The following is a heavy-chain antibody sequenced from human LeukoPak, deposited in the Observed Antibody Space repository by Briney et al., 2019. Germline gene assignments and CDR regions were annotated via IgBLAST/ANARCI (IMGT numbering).Heavy chain of an antibody. J-gene: IGHJ4*02. CDR1: GFTFVDYV. Sequence: GGSLRLSCAASGFTFVDYVIRGVRQAPGRGLEWVSGINWNGGSTGYADSLKGRFTISRDNSKNTLYLQMNSLRAEDTAVYYCANSIAAAGRPFDYWGQGTLVTVSS. V-gene: IGHV3-20*04. CDR3: ANSIAAAGRPFDY. CDR2: INWNGGST. D-gene: IGHD6-13*01.